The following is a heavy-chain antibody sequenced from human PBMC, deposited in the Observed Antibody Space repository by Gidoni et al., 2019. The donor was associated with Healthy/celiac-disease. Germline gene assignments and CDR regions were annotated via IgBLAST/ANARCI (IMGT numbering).Heavy chain of an antibody. V-gene: IGHV1-18*01. CDR2: ISAYNGNT. D-gene: IGHD1-26*01. CDR3: ARDPGWELLGNPTREYNWFDP. CDR1: GYTFTSYG. J-gene: IGHJ5*02. Sequence: QVQLVQSGAEVKKPGASVKVSCKASGYTFTSYGISWVRQAPGQGLEWMGWISAYNGNTNYAQKLQGRVTMTTDTSTSTAYMELRSLRSDDTAVYYCARDPGWELLGNPTREYNWFDPWGQGTLVTVSS.